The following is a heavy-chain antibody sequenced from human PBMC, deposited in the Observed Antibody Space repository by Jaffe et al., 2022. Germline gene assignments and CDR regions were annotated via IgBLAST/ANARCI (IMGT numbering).Heavy chain of an antibody. CDR1: GYSISSGYY. CDR2: IYHSGST. CDR3: ARDPTGGIAVAGTD. D-gene: IGHD6-19*01. Sequence: QVQLQESGPGLVKPSETLSLTCAVSGYSISSGYYWGWIRQPPGKGLEWIGSIYHSGSTYYNPSLKSRVTISVDTSKNQFSLKLSSVTAADTAVYYCARDPTGGIAVAGTDWGQGTLVTVSS. V-gene: IGHV4-38-2*02. J-gene: IGHJ4*02.